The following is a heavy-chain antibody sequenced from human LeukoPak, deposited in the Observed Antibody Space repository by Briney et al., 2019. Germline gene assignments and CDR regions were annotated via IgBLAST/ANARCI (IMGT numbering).Heavy chain of an antibody. CDR2: IGSSGDTST. Sequence: GRSLRLSCEASGFNFNDYDIEWIRQPPGKGLEWLSSIGSSGDTSTYYADSVKGRFTISRDNFQRTVYLQMNSLRAEDTAVYYCAKDAQRGFDYSNSLDKWGQGTLVTVSS. CDR3: AKDAQRGFDYSNSLDK. V-gene: IGHV3-48*03. CDR1: GFNFNDYD. J-gene: IGHJ4*02. D-gene: IGHD4-11*01.